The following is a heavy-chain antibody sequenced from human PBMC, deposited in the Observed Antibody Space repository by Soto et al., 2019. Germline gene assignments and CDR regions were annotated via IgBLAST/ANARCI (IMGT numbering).Heavy chain of an antibody. CDR1: GYTFTSYY. CDR3: AGRGAAAGLSGAFDI. J-gene: IGHJ3*02. CDR2: INPSGGST. Sequence: GASVKLSCKASGYTFTSYYMHWVRQAPGQGPEWMGIINPSGGSTSYAQKFQGRVTMTRDTSTSTVYMELSSLRSEDTAVYYCAGRGAAAGLSGAFDIWGQGTMVTVSS. D-gene: IGHD6-13*01. V-gene: IGHV1-46*01.